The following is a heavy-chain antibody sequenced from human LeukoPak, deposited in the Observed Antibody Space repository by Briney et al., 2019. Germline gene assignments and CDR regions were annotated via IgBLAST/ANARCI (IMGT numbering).Heavy chain of an antibody. J-gene: IGHJ6*03. Sequence: GASVKVSCKASGGTFSSYAISWVRQAPGQGLEWMGGIIPIFGTANYAQKFQGRVTITTDESTSTAYMELSSLRSEDTAVYYCARSGIAAAGYYYYYYMDVWGEGTTVTVSS. CDR1: GGTFSSYA. CDR2: IIPIFGTA. V-gene: IGHV1-69*05. CDR3: ARSGIAAAGYYYYYYMDV. D-gene: IGHD6-13*01.